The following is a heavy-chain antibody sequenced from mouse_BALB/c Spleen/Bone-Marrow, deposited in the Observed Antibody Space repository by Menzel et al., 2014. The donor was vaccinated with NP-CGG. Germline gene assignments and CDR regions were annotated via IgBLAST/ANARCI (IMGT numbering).Heavy chain of an antibody. CDR2: IRNKANGYTT. V-gene: IGHV7-3*02. Sequence: EVKLVESGGGLVQPGGSLRLSCAPSGFTFTDYYMTWVRQPPGKALEWLGFIRNKANGYTTEYCASVRGRFTISRDNSQSILYLQMNTLRAEDSATYYCARDTLMYFDVWGAGTTVTVSS. J-gene: IGHJ1*01. CDR1: GFTFTDYY. CDR3: ARDTLMYFDV.